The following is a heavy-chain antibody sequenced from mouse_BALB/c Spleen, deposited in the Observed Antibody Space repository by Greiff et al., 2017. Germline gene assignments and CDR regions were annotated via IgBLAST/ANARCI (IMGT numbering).Heavy chain of an antibody. CDR2: IWGDGST. Sequence: VQVVESGPGLVAPSQSPSITCTVHGFSLTGYGVNWVRQPPGKGLEWLGMIWGDGSTDYNSALKSRLSISKDNSKSQVFLKMNSLQTDDTARYYCARNYYYGSSDGALDYWGQGTTVTVSS. CDR1: GFSLTGYG. V-gene: IGHV2-6-7*01. CDR3: ARNYYYGSSDGALDY. D-gene: IGHD1-1*01. J-gene: IGHJ4*01.